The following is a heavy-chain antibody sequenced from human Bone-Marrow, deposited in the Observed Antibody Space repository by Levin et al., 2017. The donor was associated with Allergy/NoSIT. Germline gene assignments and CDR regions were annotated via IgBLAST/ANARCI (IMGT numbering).Heavy chain of an antibody. D-gene: IGHD1-14*01. CDR2: ISGSSGST. V-gene: IGHV3-23*01. CDR3: AKGQFARTTPRSLDF. Sequence: GGSLRLSCAASGFTFSSYAMSWVRQAPGKGLEWVSTISGSSGSTYYADSVTGRFTISRDNSNNTLSLQMNSLSAEDTAVCYCAKGQFARTTPRSLDFWGQGTLVTVSS. J-gene: IGHJ4*02. CDR1: GFTFSSYA.